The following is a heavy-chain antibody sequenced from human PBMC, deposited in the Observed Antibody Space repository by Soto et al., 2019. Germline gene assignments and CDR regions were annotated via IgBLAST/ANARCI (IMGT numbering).Heavy chain of an antibody. D-gene: IGHD6-25*01. CDR3: AREMRAASDAFDI. CDR1: GGSISSGVYY. Sequence: SGTLSLTCTVSGGSISSGVYYWSWIRQHPGKGLEWIGYIYYSGSTYYNPSLKSRVTISVDTSKNQFSLKLSSVTAADTAVYYCAREMRAASDAFDIWGQGTMVTVSS. J-gene: IGHJ3*02. CDR2: IYYSGST. V-gene: IGHV4-31*03.